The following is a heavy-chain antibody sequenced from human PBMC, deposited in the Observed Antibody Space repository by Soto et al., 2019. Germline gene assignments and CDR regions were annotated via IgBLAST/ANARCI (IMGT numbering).Heavy chain of an antibody. CDR1: GYSFTSYW. CDR3: ARLECSGGSCYFYFDY. Sequence: GESLKISCKGSGYSFTSYWISWVRQMPGKGLEWMGRIDPSDSYTNYSPSFQGHVTISADKSISTAYLQWSSLKASDTAMYYCARLECSGGSCYFYFDYWGQGTLVTVYS. V-gene: IGHV5-10-1*01. CDR2: IDPSDSYT. D-gene: IGHD2-15*01. J-gene: IGHJ4*02.